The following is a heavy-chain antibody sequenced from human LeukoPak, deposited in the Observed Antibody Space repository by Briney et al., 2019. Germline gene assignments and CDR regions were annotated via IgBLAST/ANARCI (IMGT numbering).Heavy chain of an antibody. V-gene: IGHV4-59*10. D-gene: IGHD5-24*01. J-gene: IGHJ4*02. CDR1: DGAFTGYF. CDR3: ARGLDGYGTFDY. CDR2: IYASGTS. Sequence: SETLSLTCAVYDGAFTGYFWNWIRQPAGKGLEWIGRIYASGTSNYNPSLKSRVTISADKSENQFSLRLSSVTAADTAVYYCARGLDGYGTFDYWGQGTLVTVSS.